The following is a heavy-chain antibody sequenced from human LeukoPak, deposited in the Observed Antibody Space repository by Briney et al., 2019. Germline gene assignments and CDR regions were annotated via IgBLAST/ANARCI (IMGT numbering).Heavy chain of an antibody. CDR3: ATVDTAMVPDY. CDR2: ISSSSSTI. CDR1: GFTFSSYS. D-gene: IGHD5-18*01. V-gene: IGHV3-48*04. J-gene: IGHJ4*02. Sequence: PGGSLRLSCADSGFTFSSYSMNWVRQAPGKGLEWVSYISSSSSTIYYADSVKGRFTISRDNAKNSLYLQMNSLRAEDTAVYYCATVDTAMVPDYWGQGTLVTVSS.